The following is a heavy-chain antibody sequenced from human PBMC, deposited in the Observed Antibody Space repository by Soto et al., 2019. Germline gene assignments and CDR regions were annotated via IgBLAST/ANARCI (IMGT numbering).Heavy chain of an antibody. Sequence: QVQLVHSGAEVKKPGSSVKVSCKASGGTFSSYTISWVRQAPGQGLEWMGRIIPILGIANYAQKFQGRVTITADKSTSTAYMELSSLRSEDTAVYYCARELDYCSSTSCHFDYWGQGTLVTVSS. CDR3: ARELDYCSSTSCHFDY. J-gene: IGHJ4*02. D-gene: IGHD2-2*01. V-gene: IGHV1-69*04. CDR2: IIPILGIA. CDR1: GGTFSSYT.